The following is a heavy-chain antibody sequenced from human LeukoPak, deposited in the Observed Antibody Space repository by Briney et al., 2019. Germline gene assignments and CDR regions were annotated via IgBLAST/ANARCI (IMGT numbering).Heavy chain of an antibody. Sequence: GGSLRLSCAASGFTFSSYGMHWVRQAPGKGLEWVAFIRYDGSNKYYADSVKGRFTISRDNSKNTLYLQMNSLRAEDTAVYYCARDRATMVRGVKTWAHYYMDVWGKGTTVTISS. V-gene: IGHV3-30*02. CDR3: ARDRATMVRGVKTWAHYYMDV. CDR1: GFTFSSYG. D-gene: IGHD3-10*01. CDR2: IRYDGSNK. J-gene: IGHJ6*03.